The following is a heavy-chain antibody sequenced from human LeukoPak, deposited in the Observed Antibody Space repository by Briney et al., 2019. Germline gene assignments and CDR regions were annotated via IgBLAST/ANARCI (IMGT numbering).Heavy chain of an antibody. CDR3: ARAFGGDTDY. CDR2: IYTSGSS. V-gene: IGHV4-4*07. Sequence: KPSETLSLTCTVSGASIRSYYWTWIRQPAGKGLEWLGRIYTSGSSKYNPSLKSRVTMSLDTSKNQFSLKPFSVTAADTAVYYCARAFGGDTDYWGQGTLVTVSS. D-gene: IGHD3-10*01. CDR1: GASIRSYY. J-gene: IGHJ4*02.